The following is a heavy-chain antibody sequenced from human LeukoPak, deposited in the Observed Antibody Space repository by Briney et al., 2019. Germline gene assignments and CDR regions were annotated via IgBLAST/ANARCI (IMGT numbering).Heavy chain of an antibody. V-gene: IGHV3-30*04. CDR1: GFTFSSYA. D-gene: IGHD6-19*01. Sequence: GGSLRLSCAASGFTFSSYAMHWVRQAPGKGLEWVAVISYDGSNKYYADSVKGRFTISRDNSKNTLYLQMNSLRAEDTAVYYCARDPTSGWSLYFDYWGQGTLVTVSS. CDR3: ARDPTSGWSLYFDY. J-gene: IGHJ4*02. CDR2: ISYDGSNK.